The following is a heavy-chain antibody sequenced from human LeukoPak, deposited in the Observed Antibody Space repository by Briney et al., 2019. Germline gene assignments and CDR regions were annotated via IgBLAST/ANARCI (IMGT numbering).Heavy chain of an antibody. CDR1: GGSFSGYY. CDR2: INHSGST. CDR3: ARLDSSSSWDSDY. D-gene: IGHD6-13*01. Sequence: SETLSLTCAVYGGSFSGYYWSWIRQPPGKGLEWIGEINHSGSTNYNPSLKSRVTISVDTSKNQFSLKLSSVTAADTAMYYCARLDSSSSWDSDYWGQGTLVTVSS. V-gene: IGHV4-34*01. J-gene: IGHJ4*02.